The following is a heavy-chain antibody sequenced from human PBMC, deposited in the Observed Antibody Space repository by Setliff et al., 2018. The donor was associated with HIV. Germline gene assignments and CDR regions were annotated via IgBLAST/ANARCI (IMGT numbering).Heavy chain of an antibody. D-gene: IGHD3-16*02. V-gene: IGHV1-8*01. CDR2: MNPNSGNT. J-gene: IGHJ4*02. CDR1: GYTFTRYD. Sequence: GASVKVSCKASGYTFTRYDINWVRQATGQGLEWMGWMNPNSGNTGYAQKFQGRVTMTRNTSISTAYMELSSLRSEDTAVYYCARALSGYDYVWGSYRYYYFDYGGQGTLVTV. CDR3: ARALSGYDYVWGSYRYYYFDY.